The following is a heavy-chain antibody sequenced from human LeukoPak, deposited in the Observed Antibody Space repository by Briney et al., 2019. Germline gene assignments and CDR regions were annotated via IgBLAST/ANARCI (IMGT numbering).Heavy chain of an antibody. Sequence: PSETLSLTCTVSGGSVSSGSYYWSWIRQPPGKGLEWIGYIYYSGSTNYNPSLKSRVTISVDTSKNQFSLKLSSVTAEDTAVYYCARFNSGYDRSFDYWGQGTLVTVSS. J-gene: IGHJ4*02. V-gene: IGHV4-61*01. D-gene: IGHD5-12*01. CDR3: ARFNSGYDRSFDY. CDR2: IYYSGST. CDR1: GGSVSSGSYY.